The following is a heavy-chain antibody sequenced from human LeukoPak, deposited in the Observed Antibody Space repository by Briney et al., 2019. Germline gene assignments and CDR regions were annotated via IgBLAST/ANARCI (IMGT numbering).Heavy chain of an antibody. D-gene: IGHD6-19*01. CDR3: ACPLAVAGDAFDI. CDR2: ISWNSGSI. J-gene: IGHJ3*02. V-gene: IGHV3-9*01. Sequence: HSGRSLRLSCAASGFTFDDYAMHWVRQAPGKGLEWVSGISWNSGSIGYADSVKGRFTISRDNAKNSLYLQMNSLRAEDTALYYCACPLAVAGDAFDIWGQGTMVTVSS. CDR1: GFTFDDYA.